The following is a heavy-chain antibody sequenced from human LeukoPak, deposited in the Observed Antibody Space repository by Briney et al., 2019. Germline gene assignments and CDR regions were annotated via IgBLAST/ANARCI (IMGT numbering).Heavy chain of an antibody. CDR2: ISGSGGST. D-gene: IGHD3-10*01. CDR1: GFTFRNYA. J-gene: IGHJ4*02. V-gene: IGHV3-23*01. CDR3: AKGGGVISYYFDY. Sequence: PGGSLRLSCATSGFTFRNYAKSWVRPAPGEGLEWVSPISGSGGSTDYADSVKGRFTISRDTSKNTLYLQVNGLRAEDTAVYYCAKGGGVISYYFDYWGQGTLVTVSS.